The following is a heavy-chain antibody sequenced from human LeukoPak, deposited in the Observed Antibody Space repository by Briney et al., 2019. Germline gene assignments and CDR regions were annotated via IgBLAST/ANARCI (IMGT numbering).Heavy chain of an antibody. D-gene: IGHD3-22*01. CDR2: INHSGST. J-gene: IGHJ4*02. CDR1: GGSFSGYY. CDR3: ARGPDTYYYDSSGYYVM. V-gene: IGHV4-34*01. Sequence: SETLSLTCAVSGGSFSGYYWSWIRQPPGKGLEWIGEINHSGSTNYNPSLKSRVTISVDTSKNQFSLKLSSVTAADTAVYYCARGPDTYYYDSSGYYVMWGQGTLVTVSS.